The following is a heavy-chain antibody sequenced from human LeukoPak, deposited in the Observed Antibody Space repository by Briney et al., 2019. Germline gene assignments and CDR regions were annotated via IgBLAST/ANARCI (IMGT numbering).Heavy chain of an antibody. CDR3: ARRGDHTDPESYNTNMDV. CDR2: IYPGDSDT. J-gene: IGHJ6*03. V-gene: IGHV5-51*01. CDR1: GYSFTSYW. Sequence: GESLKISCKGSGYSFTSYWIGWVRQMPGKGLEWMGIIYPGDSDTRYSPSFQGQVTISADKSISTAYLQWSSLKASDTAMYYWARRGDHTDPESYNTNMDVWAKGPPVTVSS. D-gene: IGHD1-1*01.